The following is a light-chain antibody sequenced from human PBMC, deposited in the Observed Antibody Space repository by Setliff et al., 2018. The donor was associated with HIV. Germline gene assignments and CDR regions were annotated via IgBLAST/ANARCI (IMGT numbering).Light chain of an antibody. Sequence: QSVLAQPASVSGSPGQSITISCTGSSSDVGGYKYVSWYQQHPGKAPKLIIYDVTNRPSGVSNSFSGSKSGNTASLTISGLQAEDEAEYYCSSYTSSSTYVFGSGTKV. J-gene: IGLJ1*01. CDR3: SSYTSSSTYV. CDR1: SSDVGGYKY. CDR2: DVT. V-gene: IGLV2-14*01.